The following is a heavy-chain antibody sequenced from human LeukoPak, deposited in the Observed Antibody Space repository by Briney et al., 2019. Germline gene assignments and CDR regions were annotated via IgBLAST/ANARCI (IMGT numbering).Heavy chain of an antibody. D-gene: IGHD3-22*01. Sequence: PGGSLRLSCAASGFTFSSYRMNWVRQAPGKGLEWVSYISSSSSTIYYADSVKGRFTISRDNSKNTLYLQMNSLRAEDTAVYYCARDVSGYFTLYYYYYMDVWGKGTTVTVSS. V-gene: IGHV3-48*01. CDR1: GFTFSSYR. J-gene: IGHJ6*03. CDR2: ISSSSSTI. CDR3: ARDVSGYFTLYYYYYMDV.